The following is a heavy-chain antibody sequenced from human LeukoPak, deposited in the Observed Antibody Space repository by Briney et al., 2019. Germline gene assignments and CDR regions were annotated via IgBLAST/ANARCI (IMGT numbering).Heavy chain of an antibody. CDR2: TYYRSMWYN. CDR3: SRDPVWGSA. D-gene: IGHD3-16*01. CDR1: GDSVSSKSAS. J-gene: IGHJ5*02. V-gene: IGHV6-1*01. Sequence: SQTRSLTCAISGDSVSSKSASWNWIRQSPSRGLEWLGRTYYRSMWYNEYAVSVKSRITINTDTSKNQFSLQLNSVTPEDTAVYYCSRDPVWGSAWGQGTLVTVSS.